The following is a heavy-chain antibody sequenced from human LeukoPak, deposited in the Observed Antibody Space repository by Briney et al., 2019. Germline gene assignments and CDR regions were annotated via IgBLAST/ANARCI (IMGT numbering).Heavy chain of an antibody. J-gene: IGHJ4*02. CDR2: ISGSGGST. CDR1: GFTFSSYA. V-gene: IGHV3-23*01. CDR3: AKSPIQLWCFDY. Sequence: PGGSLRLSCAASGFTFSSYAMSWVRQAPGKGLEWVSAISGSGGSTYYADSVKGRFTISRDNSKNTLYLQMNSLRAEDTAVYCCAKSPIQLWCFDYWGQGTLVTVSS. D-gene: IGHD5-18*01.